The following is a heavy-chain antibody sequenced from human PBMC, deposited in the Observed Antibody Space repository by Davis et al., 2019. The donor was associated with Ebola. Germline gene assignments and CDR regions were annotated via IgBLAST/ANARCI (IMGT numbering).Heavy chain of an antibody. D-gene: IGHD6-19*01. CDR3: ARHRAVGGTRASDY. CDR1: GDSISNSNYY. Sequence: PSETLSLTCSVSGDSISNSNYYWGWIRQPPGKGLEWIGSTGSTHYNPSLKSRVSISVDTSKNQFSLKLSSVTAADTAVYYCARHRAVGGTRASDYWGQGTLVSVSS. J-gene: IGHJ4*02. V-gene: IGHV4-39*01. CDR2: TGST.